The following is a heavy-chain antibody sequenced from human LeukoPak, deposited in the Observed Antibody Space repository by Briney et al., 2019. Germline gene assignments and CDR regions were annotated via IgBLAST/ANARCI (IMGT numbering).Heavy chain of an antibody. CDR2: INRSGST. V-gene: IGHV4-34*01. CDR1: GGSFSGYY. J-gene: IGHJ4*02. D-gene: IGHD6-19*01. CDR3: ARGGGQWLRGYYFDY. Sequence: SETLSLTCAVYGGSFSGYYWSWIRQPPGKGLEWIGEINRSGSTNYNPSLKSRVTISVDTSKNQFSLKLNSVTAADTAAYYCARGGGQWLRGYYFDYWGQGTLVTVSS.